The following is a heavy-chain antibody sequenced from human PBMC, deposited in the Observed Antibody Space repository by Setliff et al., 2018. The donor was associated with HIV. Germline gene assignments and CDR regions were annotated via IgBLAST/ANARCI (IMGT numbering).Heavy chain of an antibody. CDR1: GGSITSNNHY. Sequence: SETLSLTCAVSGGSITSNNHYWGWTRQPPGKGLEWIGTIYYSGTTYYNPSLKSPVTISVDTSKNQFSLRLSSVTAADTAVYYCARQYYDYVWGTYRSQYYFDNWGQGTLVTVSS. V-gene: IGHV4-39*01. D-gene: IGHD3-16*02. J-gene: IGHJ4*02. CDR2: IYYSGTT. CDR3: ARQYYDYVWGTYRSQYYFDN.